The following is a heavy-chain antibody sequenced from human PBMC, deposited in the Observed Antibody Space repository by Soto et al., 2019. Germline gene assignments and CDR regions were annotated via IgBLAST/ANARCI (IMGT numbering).Heavy chain of an antibody. V-gene: IGHV1-3*01. CDR2: INAGNGNT. D-gene: IGHD1-26*01. J-gene: IGHJ2*01. CDR3: ARGGSLYWYFDL. Sequence: ASVKVSCKASGYTFTSYAMHWVRQAPGQRLEWMGWINAGNGNTKYSQKFQGRVTITRDTSASTAYMELSSLRSEDTAVYYCARGGSLYWYFDLWGRGTLVIVS. CDR1: GYTFTSYA.